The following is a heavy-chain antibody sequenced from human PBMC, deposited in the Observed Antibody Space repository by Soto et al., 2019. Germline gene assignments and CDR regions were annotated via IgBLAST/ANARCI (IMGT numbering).Heavy chain of an antibody. CDR1: GGSISSGGYY. CDR3: GVTNDYYDSSGYYSKWVGAFDI. D-gene: IGHD3-22*01. V-gene: IGHV4-31*03. J-gene: IGHJ3*02. Sequence: QVQLQESGPGLVKPSQTLSLTCTVSGGSISSGGYYWSWIRQHPGKGLEWIGYIYYSGSTYYNPSLKSRVTISVDTSKNQFSLKLSSVTAADTAVYYCGVTNDYYDSSGYYSKWVGAFDIWGQGTMVTVSS. CDR2: IYYSGST.